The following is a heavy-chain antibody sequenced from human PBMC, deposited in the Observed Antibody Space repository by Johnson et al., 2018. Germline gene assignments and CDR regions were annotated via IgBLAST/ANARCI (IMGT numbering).Heavy chain of an antibody. CDR3: TRGGTYYYDATNAFDI. CDR1: GLTFGVYA. D-gene: IGHD3-22*01. CDR2: IRGQAYGGPT. Sequence: EVQLVESGGGLVQXGRSLRLSCTASGLTFGVYAISWFRQAPGKGLAWVGCIRGQAYGGPTEYAASVKGRFTIPKDDSKSIAYRQMNSLKTEDKAVYHCTRGGTYYYDATNAFDIWGQGTMVTVSS. J-gene: IGHJ3*02. V-gene: IGHV3-49*03.